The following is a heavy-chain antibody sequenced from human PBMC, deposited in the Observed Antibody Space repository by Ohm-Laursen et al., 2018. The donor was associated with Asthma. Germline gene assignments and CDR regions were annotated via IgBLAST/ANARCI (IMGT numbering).Heavy chain of an antibody. CDR1: GGSMSSYTYY. CDR3: ARNNWFDP. CDR2: INHSGNT. V-gene: IGHV4-34*01. Sequence: SQTLSLTCSVSGGSMSSYTYYWSWIRQPPGKGLEWIGEINHSGNTNYNPSLKSRVTISVDTSKNQFSLKLTSVTAADTAVYYCARNNWFDPWGQGILVTVSS. J-gene: IGHJ5*02.